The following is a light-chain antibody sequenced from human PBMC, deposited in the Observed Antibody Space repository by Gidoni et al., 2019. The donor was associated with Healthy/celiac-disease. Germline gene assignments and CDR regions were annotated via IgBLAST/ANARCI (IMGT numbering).Light chain of an antibody. CDR2: DAS. CDR1: QSVSSY. J-gene: IGKJ2*01. Sequence: EIVLTQSPAPLSLSPGARATLSCRASQSVSSYLAWYQQKPGQAPRLLIYDASNRATGIPARFSGSGSGTDFTLTISSLEPEDLAVYYCQQRSNWPPTFGQGTKLEIK. V-gene: IGKV3-11*01. CDR3: QQRSNWPPT.